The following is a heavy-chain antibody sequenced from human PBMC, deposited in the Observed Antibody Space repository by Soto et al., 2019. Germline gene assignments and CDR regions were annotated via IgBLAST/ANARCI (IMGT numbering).Heavy chain of an antibody. CDR1: GYSLNSYW. CDR3: ARLWTGVSYEDYPSGTYSIGPHWFDP. CDR2: IYSGDSDT. Sequence: GESPNIACKGSGYSLNSYWIGWVRQMRGKGLEWMGVIYSGDSDTRYSPPFEGQVTMSVDKSITTAYLQWNSLKASDTGMYYCARLWTGVSYEDYPSGTYSIGPHWFDPWGQGTLVTVSS. V-gene: IGHV5-51*01. D-gene: IGHD3-10*01. J-gene: IGHJ5*02.